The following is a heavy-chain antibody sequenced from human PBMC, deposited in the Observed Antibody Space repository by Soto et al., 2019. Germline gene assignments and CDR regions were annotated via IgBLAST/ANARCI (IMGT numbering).Heavy chain of an antibody. V-gene: IGHV4-34*01. Sequence: SETLSLTCAVYGGSFSGYYWSRIRQPPGTGLEWIGEINHSGSTNYNPSLKSRVTISVDTSKNQFSLKLTSVTAADTAVYYCARDKITGLFDYWGQGTLVTVSS. CDR1: GGSFSGYY. D-gene: IGHD2-8*02. CDR2: INHSGST. CDR3: ARDKITGLFDY. J-gene: IGHJ4*02.